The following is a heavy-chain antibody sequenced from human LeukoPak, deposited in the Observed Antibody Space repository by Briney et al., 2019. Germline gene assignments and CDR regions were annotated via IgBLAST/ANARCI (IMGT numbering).Heavy chain of an antibody. D-gene: IGHD4-17*01. V-gene: IGHV1-69*13. CDR2: IIPIFGTA. CDR1: GGTFSSYA. CDR3: ARATWYGDPGSYYYYMDV. J-gene: IGHJ6*03. Sequence: SVKVSCKASGGTFSSYAISWVRQAPGQGLEWMGGIIPIFGTANYAQKFQGRVTITADESTSTAYMELSSLRSEDTAVYYCARATWYGDPGSYYYYMDVWGKGTTVTVSS.